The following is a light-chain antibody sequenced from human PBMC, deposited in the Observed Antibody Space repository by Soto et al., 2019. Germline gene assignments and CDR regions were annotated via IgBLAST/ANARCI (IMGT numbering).Light chain of an antibody. CDR1: QTISSF. Sequence: EIVLTQSPGTLSLSPGEGATLSCRASQTISSFLAWYQQKRGQAPRLLIHGASNRATGIPARFSGSGSGTDFTLTISSLEPEDFAVYYCQQRSNWLTFGGGTKVDI. V-gene: IGKV3-11*01. CDR3: QQRSNWLT. J-gene: IGKJ4*01. CDR2: GAS.